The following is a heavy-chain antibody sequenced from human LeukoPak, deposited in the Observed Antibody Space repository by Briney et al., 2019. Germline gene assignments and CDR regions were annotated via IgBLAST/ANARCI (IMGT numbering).Heavy chain of an antibody. CDR2: INPSGGST. CDR3: AREGIAVAGTSGYYFDY. Sequence: ASVKVSCKASGYTFTSYYMHWVRKAPGQGLEGRGIINPSGGSTSYAQKFQGRVTMTRDTSTSTVYMELSSLRYEDTAVYYCAREGIAVAGTSGYYFDYWGQGTLVTVSS. V-gene: IGHV1-46*01. J-gene: IGHJ4*02. CDR1: GYTFTSYY. D-gene: IGHD6-19*01.